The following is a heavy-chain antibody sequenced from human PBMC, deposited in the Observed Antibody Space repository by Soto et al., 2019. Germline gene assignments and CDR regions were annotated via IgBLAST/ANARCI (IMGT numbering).Heavy chain of an antibody. V-gene: IGHV1-2*02. CDR3: ARGGGVGVAGSAAFEM. CDR1: GYPVTAYY. J-gene: IGHJ3*02. D-gene: IGHD3-3*01. CDR2: INPATGAA. Sequence: QLHLVQSGAVVKKPGASVTVSCSASGYPVTAYYMHWVRQAPGRGLEWMGGINPATGAAKYTQTFQGRVTMTRDTSTSTVFMELSGLTSEDTAVFYCARGGGVGVAGSAAFEMWGQGTWVTVSS.